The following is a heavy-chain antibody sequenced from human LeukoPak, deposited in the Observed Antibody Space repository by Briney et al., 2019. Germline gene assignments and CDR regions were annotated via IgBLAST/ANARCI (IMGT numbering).Heavy chain of an antibody. CDR1: GWSFNDYY. J-gene: IGHJ4*02. V-gene: IGHV4-34*01. CDR3: AREPDEGMLGFGSHDY. D-gene: IGHD3-10*01. Sequence: PSETLSLTCAVYGWSFNDYYWNWIRQPPGKGLEWIGEINARGDTNFNPSLKSRVTISVDTSKSQFSLRLTSMIAADTAVYYCAREPDEGMLGFGSHDYWGQGTLVTVSS. CDR2: INARGDT.